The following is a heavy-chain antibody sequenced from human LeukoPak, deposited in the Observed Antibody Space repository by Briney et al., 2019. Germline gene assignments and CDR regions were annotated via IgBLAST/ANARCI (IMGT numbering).Heavy chain of an antibody. D-gene: IGHD6-19*01. J-gene: IGHJ4*02. CDR1: GFSFSSYW. CDR3: AEGSGWTSDY. V-gene: IGHV3-7*03. Sequence: GVCLRLSCAASGFSFSSYWMTWVRQAPGKGLEWVANIKDDGSERNYMDSVKGRFTISRDNGKNLLHLQMNSLRAEDTAVYFCAEGSGWTSDYWGQGTLVTVSS. CDR2: IKDDGSER.